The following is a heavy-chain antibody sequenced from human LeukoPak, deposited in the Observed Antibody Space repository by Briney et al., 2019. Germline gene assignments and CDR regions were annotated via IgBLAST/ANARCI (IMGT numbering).Heavy chain of an antibody. D-gene: IGHD6-19*01. V-gene: IGHV4-34*01. CDR2: INHSGST. J-gene: IGHJ5*02. CDR3: AREVGSGWYPSWFDP. Sequence: PSETLSLTCAVYGGSFSGYYWSWIRQPPGKGLEWIGEINHSGSTNYNPSLKSRVTISVDTSKNQFSLKLSSVTAADTAVYYCAREVGSGWYPSWFDPWGQGTLVTVSS. CDR1: GGSFSGYY.